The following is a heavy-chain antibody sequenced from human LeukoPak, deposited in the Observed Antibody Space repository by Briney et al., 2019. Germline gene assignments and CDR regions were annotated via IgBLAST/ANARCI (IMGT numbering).Heavy chain of an antibody. D-gene: IGHD6-19*01. V-gene: IGHV3-30*02. J-gene: IGHJ4*02. CDR2: IRYDGSNK. CDR1: GFTFSSYS. Sequence: GGSLRLSCAASGFTFSSYSMNWVRQAPGKGLEWVAFIRYDGSNKYYADSVKGRFTISRDNSKNTLYLQMNSLRAEDTAVYYCAKHPKYSSGWYLDYWGQGTLVTVSS. CDR3: AKHPKYSSGWYLDY.